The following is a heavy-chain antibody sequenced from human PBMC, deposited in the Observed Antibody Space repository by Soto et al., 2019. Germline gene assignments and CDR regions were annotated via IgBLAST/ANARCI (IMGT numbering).Heavy chain of an antibody. CDR1: GGSISSYY. D-gene: IGHD3-10*01. J-gene: IGHJ4*02. V-gene: IGHV4-59*01. CDR2: IYYSGST. CDR3: ARAPRGNYGYPSYFDY. Sequence: PSETLSLTCTVSGGSISSYYWSWIRQPPGKGLEWIGYIYYSGSTNYNPSLKSRVTISVDTSKNQFSLKLSSVTAADTAVYYCARAPRGNYGYPSYFDYWGQGTLVTASS.